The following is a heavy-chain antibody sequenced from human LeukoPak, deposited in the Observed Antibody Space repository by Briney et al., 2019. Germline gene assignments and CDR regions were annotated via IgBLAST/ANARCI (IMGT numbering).Heavy chain of an antibody. CDR2: IKQDGSEK. D-gene: IGHD3-22*01. V-gene: IGHV3-7*01. CDR3: ARDKYYYDSSGYYRIFDY. Sequence: GGSLRLSCAASGFTFSSYWMSWVRQATGKGLEWVANIKQDGSEKYYVDSVKGRFTISRDNAKNSLYLQMNSLRAEDTAVYYCARDKYYYDSSGYYRIFDYWGQGTLVTVSS. J-gene: IGHJ4*02. CDR1: GFTFSSYW.